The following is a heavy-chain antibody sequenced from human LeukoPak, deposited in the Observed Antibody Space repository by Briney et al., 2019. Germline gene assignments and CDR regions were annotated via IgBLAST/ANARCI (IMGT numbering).Heavy chain of an antibody. V-gene: IGHV1-18*01. CDR2: ISAYNGNT. D-gene: IGHD4-17*01. CDR1: GYTFTSYG. J-gene: IGHJ4*02. Sequence: GASVKVSCKASGYTFTSYGISWVRQAPGQGLEWMGWISAYNGNTNKAQKLQGRVTMNTDTPTSTAAVELSRLTSDDTPVHYVPRSYGDPTCFDYWGQGTLVTVSS. CDR3: PRSYGDPTCFDY.